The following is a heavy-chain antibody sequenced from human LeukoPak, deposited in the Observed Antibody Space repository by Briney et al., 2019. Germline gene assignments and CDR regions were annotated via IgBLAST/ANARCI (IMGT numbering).Heavy chain of an antibody. Sequence: SETLSLTCTVSGGSISSYYWSRIRQPPGKGLERIGYIYYSGSTHYNPSLKSRVTISVDTSKNQFSLKLSSVTAADTAVYYCARVDDYVWGSYRFHYYYMDVWGKGTTVTVSS. D-gene: IGHD3-16*02. V-gene: IGHV4-59*01. CDR3: ARVDDYVWGSYRFHYYYMDV. CDR1: GGSISSYY. CDR2: IYYSGST. J-gene: IGHJ6*03.